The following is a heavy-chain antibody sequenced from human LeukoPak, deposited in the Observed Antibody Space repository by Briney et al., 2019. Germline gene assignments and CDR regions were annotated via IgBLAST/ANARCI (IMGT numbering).Heavy chain of an antibody. V-gene: IGHV3-23*01. D-gene: IGHD2-21*01. J-gene: IGHJ3*01. CDR1: GFTFITYA. Sequence: GGSLRLSCAASGFTFITYAMSWVRQAPGKGLEWVSTVSGSGGSTNYADSVKGRFTVSRDNSKNTLYLQMNSLRAEDTAVYYCAKDLRGEYGYAFDVWGQGTMVTVSS. CDR2: VSGSGGST. CDR3: AKDLRGEYGYAFDV.